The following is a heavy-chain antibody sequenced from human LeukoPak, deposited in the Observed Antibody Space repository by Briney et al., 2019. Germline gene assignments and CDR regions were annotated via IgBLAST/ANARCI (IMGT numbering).Heavy chain of an antibody. CDR3: VRWKDYYGSGNRYFDY. Sequence: ASVKVSCKASGYTFTDYYIHWVRQAPGQGLEWMGWINPNSGDTNYALKFRGRVTMTRDTSISTIYMELSRLRSDDTALYYCVRWKDYYGSGNRYFDYWGQGTLVTVSS. CDR2: INPNSGDT. D-gene: IGHD3-10*01. V-gene: IGHV1-2*02. J-gene: IGHJ4*02. CDR1: GYTFTDYY.